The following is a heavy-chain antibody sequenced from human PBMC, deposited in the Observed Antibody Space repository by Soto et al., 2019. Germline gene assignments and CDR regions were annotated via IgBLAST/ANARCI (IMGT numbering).Heavy chain of an antibody. CDR2: ISAYNGNT. CDR3: ARFLHDYGDYGSNSHWVDP. CDR1: GYTFTSYG. V-gene: IGHV1-18*01. J-gene: IGHJ5*02. Sequence: ASVKVSCKASGYTFTSYGISWVRQAPGQGLEWMGWISAYNGNTNYAQKLQGRVTMTTDTSTSTAYMELRSLRSDDTAVYYCARFLHDYGDYGSNSHWVDPWGQGTRVTVSS. D-gene: IGHD4-17*01.